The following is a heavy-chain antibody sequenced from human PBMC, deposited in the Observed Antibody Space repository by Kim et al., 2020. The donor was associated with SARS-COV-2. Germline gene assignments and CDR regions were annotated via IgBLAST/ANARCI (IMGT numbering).Heavy chain of an antibody. CDR1: GFTVTKNY. Sequence: GGSLRLSCAASGFTVTKNYMSWVRQAPGKGPEWVSFIYSGGSTAYADSVKGRFTISRDNSQNTLYLHMNSLRAEDTAVYYCARYVDSDNSYYPVVYDIDAFDIWGQGTMVTVSS. CDR2: IYSGGST. J-gene: IGHJ3*02. CDR3: ARYVDSDNSYYPVVYDIDAFDI. V-gene: IGHV3-66*01. D-gene: IGHD3-10*01.